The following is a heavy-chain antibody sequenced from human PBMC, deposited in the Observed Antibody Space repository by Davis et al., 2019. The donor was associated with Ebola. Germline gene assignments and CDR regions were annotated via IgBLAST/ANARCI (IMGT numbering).Heavy chain of an antibody. D-gene: IGHD4-17*01. V-gene: IGHV4-39*01. Sequence: SGPTLVKPTETLTLTCTVSGFSLSNARMGVSWIRQPPGKGLEWIGSIYYSGSTYYNPSLKSRVTISVDTSKNQFSLKLSSVTAADTAVYYCARGRYDDYYFDYWGQGTLVTVSS. CDR1: GFSLSNARMG. CDR2: IYYSGST. J-gene: IGHJ4*02. CDR3: ARGRYDDYYFDY.